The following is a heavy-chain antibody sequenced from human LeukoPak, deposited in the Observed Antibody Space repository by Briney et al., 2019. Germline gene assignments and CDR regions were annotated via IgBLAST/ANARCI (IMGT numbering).Heavy chain of an antibody. CDR2: SNVYNVNT. CDR1: GYTFNIYD. V-gene: IGHV1-18*01. Sequence: ASVKVSCKASGYTFNIYDISWVRQAPGQGLEWIGWSNVYNVNTKYAQKFQGRVTMTTDTSTNTAYMELRSLTSDDTAVYYCARLYRGTPPPYLDYWGQGTLVTASS. J-gene: IGHJ4*02. CDR3: ARLYRGTPPPYLDY. D-gene: IGHD1-26*01.